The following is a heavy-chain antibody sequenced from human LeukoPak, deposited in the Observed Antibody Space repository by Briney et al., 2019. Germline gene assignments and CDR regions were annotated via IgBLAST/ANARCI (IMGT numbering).Heavy chain of an antibody. J-gene: IGHJ4*02. D-gene: IGHD6-6*01. CDR1: GGSFSGYY. CDR3: ARVSARIAARAYFDY. CDR2: INHSGST. V-gene: IGHV4-34*01. Sequence: PSETLSLTCAVYGGSFSGYYWSWISQPPGKGLEWIGEINHSGSTNYNPSLKSRVTISVDTSKNQFSLKLSSVTDADTAVYYCARVSARIAARAYFDYWGPGTLVTVSS.